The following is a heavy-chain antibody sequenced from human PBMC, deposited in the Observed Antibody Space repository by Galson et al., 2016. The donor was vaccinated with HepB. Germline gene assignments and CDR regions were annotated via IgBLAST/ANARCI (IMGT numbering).Heavy chain of an antibody. V-gene: IGHV3-23*01. D-gene: IGHD6-13*01. CDR3: AVRYSSIWYFQH. CDR2: VRDSGGST. Sequence: SLRLSCAASGFTLSNSAMSWVRQAPGKGLEWVSAVRDSGGSTYYADSVKGRFTISRDNSKNTLYLQMNSLGAEDTAIYYCAVRYSSIWYFQHWGRGTLVSVSS. J-gene: IGHJ1*01. CDR1: GFTLSNSA.